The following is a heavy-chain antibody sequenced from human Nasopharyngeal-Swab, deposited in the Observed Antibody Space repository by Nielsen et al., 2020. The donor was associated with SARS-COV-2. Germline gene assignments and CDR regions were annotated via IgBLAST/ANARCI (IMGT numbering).Heavy chain of an antibody. V-gene: IGHV3-64D*06. CDR2: ISSNGGST. CDR3: VKAGLGFRIAAAETGIAVAGIVGGYGMDV. CDR1: GFTFSSYA. Sequence: GGSLRLSCSASGFTFSSYAMHWVRQAPGKGLEYVSAISSNGGSTYYADSVKGRFTISRDNSKNTLYLQMSSLRAEDAAVYYCVKAGLGFRIAAAETGIAVAGIVGGYGMDVWGQGTTVTVSS. J-gene: IGHJ6*02. D-gene: IGHD6-19*01.